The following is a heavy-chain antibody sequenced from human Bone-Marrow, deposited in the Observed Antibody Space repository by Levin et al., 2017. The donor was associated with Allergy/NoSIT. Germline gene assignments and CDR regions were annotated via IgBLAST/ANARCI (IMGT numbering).Heavy chain of an antibody. J-gene: IGHJ6*03. CDR3: ARRTGETDWWGYCSSTSCYYYYYYMDV. CDR1: GGSISSSNW. CDR2: IYHSGST. V-gene: IGHV4-4*02. D-gene: IGHD2-2*01. Sequence: SETLSLTCAVSGGSISSSNWWSWVRQPPGKGLEWIGEIYHSGSTNYNPSLKSRVTISVDKSKNQFSLKLSSVTAADTAVYYCARRTGETDWWGYCSSTSCYYYYYYMDVWGKGTTVTVSS.